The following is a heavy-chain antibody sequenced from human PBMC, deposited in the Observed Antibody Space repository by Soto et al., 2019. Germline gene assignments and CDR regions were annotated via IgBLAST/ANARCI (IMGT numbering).Heavy chain of an antibody. CDR1: GFTFSSYG. CDR2: IWYDGSNK. J-gene: IGHJ6*03. CDR3: ARGGTMVRGVPLSYYYYYMDV. D-gene: IGHD3-10*01. Sequence: GGSLRLSCAASGFTFSSYGMHWVRQAPGKGLEWVAVIWYDGSNKYYADSVKGRFTISRDNSKNTLYLQMNSLRAEDTAVYYCARGGTMVRGVPLSYYYYYMDVWGKGTTVTVSS. V-gene: IGHV3-33*01.